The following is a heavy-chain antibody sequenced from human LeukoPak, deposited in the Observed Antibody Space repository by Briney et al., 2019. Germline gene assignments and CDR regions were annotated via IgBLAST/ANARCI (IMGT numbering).Heavy chain of an antibody. J-gene: IGHJ3*02. Sequence: KTSETLSLTCTVSGGSISSYYWSWIRQPPGKGLEWIGYIYYSGSTNYNPSLKSRITISVDTSKNQFSLKLSSVTAADTAVYYCARARGFGDAFDIWGQGTMVTVSS. CDR2: IYYSGST. V-gene: IGHV4-59*01. D-gene: IGHD3-10*01. CDR3: ARARGFGDAFDI. CDR1: GGSISSYY.